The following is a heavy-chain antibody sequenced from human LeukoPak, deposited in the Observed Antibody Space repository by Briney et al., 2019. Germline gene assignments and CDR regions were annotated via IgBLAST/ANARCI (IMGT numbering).Heavy chain of an antibody. J-gene: IGHJ4*02. CDR2: INHSRST. Sequence: PSETLSLTCAVYGGSFSGYYWSWIRQPPGKGLEWIGEINHSRSTNYNPSLKSRVTISVDTSKNQFSLKLSSVTAADTAVYYCARFGSGWYYFDYWGQGTLVTVSS. V-gene: IGHV4-34*01. D-gene: IGHD6-19*01. CDR1: GGSFSGYY. CDR3: ARFGSGWYYFDY.